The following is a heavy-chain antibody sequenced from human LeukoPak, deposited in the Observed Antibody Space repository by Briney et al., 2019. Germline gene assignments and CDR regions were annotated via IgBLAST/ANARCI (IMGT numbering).Heavy chain of an antibody. Sequence: GASVKVSCKASGYTFIGFYMHWVRQAPGQGLEWMGWINPNSGDTKSPQKCQGRVTMTRDTSISTAYMELSRLTSEDTAVYYCARGEERDYYYYYGMDVWGQGTTVTVSS. J-gene: IGHJ6*02. CDR3: ARGEERDYYYYYGMDV. CDR2: INPNSGDT. V-gene: IGHV1-2*02. CDR1: GYTFIGFY.